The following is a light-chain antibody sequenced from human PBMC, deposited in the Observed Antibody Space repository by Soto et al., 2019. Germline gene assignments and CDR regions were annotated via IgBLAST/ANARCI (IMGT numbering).Light chain of an antibody. J-gene: IGLJ2*01. CDR2: GVT. CDR3: SAYTSSSTRI. V-gene: IGLV2-14*03. Sequence: QSALTQPASVSGSPGQSITISCTGTSSDVGDYDHVSWYQQQPGKAPKLMIYGVTNRPSGVSNRFSASKAGNTASLTISGLQAEDEADYYCSAYTSSSTRIFGGWTKVTVL. CDR1: SSDVGDYDH.